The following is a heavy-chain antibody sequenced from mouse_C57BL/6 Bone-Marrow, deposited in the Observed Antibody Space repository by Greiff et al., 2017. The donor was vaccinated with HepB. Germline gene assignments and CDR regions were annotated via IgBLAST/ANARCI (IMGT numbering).Heavy chain of an antibody. CDR2: ISYSGST. V-gene: IGHV3-8*01. CDR1: GYSITSDY. D-gene: IGHD2-4*01. Sequence: DVKLQESGPGLAKPSQPLSLTCSATGYSITSDYWNWIRKFPGNKLEYMGYISYSGSTNYNPSLKSRISITRETSKTQYYLKLNSVTTEHTATYYCARYHYDYGSYWYFAVWGSGTTVTVSS. CDR3: ARYHYDYGSYWYFAV. J-gene: IGHJ1*01.